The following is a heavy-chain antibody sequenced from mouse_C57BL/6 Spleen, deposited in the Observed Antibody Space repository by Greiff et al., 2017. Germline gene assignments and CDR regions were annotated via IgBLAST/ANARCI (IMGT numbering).Heavy chain of an antibody. CDR2: IDPETGGT. D-gene: IGHD2-5*01. CDR3: TRKGSNSWFAY. CDR1: GYTFTDYE. V-gene: IGHV1-15*01. Sequence: QVQLQQSGAELVRPGASVTLSCKASGYTFTDYEMHWVKQTPVHGLEWIGAIDPETGGTAYNQKFKGKAILTADKSSSTAYMALRSLTSEDSAVYYCTRKGSNSWFAYWGQGTLVTVSA. J-gene: IGHJ3*01.